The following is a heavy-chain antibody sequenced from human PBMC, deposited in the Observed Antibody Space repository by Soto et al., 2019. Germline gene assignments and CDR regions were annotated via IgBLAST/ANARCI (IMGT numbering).Heavy chain of an antibody. V-gene: IGHV1-24*01. Sequence: ASVKVSCKVSGYTLTELSMHWVRQAPGKGLEWMGGFDPEDGETIYAQKFQGRVTMTEDTSTDTAYMELSSLRSEDTAVYYCATNRYCSSTSCFEGGYNWFDPWGQGTLVTVSS. CDR1: GYTLTELS. CDR2: FDPEDGET. J-gene: IGHJ5*02. CDR3: ATNRYCSSTSCFEGGYNWFDP. D-gene: IGHD2-2*01.